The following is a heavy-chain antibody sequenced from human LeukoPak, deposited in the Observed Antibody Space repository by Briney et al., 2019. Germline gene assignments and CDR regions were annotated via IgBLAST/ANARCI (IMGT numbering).Heavy chain of an antibody. CDR1: GFTLTWHV. D-gene: IGHD1-26*01. V-gene: IGHV3-64D*06. CDR2: INHNGEMT. J-gene: IGHJ4*02. Sequence: PGGSLRLSSAASGFTLTWHVMHWVRQAPGEALEYVSFINHNGEMTSYADSVKGRFTVSRDNSKITLFLELSTLRTDDTAVYYCVRDMSGKYSFDYWGQGTLVIVST. CDR3: VRDMSGKYSFDY.